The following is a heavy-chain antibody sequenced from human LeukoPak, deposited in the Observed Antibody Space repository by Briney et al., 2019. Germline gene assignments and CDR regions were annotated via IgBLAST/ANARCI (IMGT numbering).Heavy chain of an antibody. D-gene: IGHD1-26*01. CDR3: TSSSRGSYCSLNFDY. CDR1: GGSISNTGYY. CDR2: IYYSGST. Sequence: SETLSLTCSVSGGSISNTGYYWGWIRQPPGKGLEWIGSIYYSGSTFYNPSLKSRVTISVDTSKNQFSLKLRTVTAADTAVYYCTSSSRGSYCSLNFDYWGQGTLVTVSS. V-gene: IGHV4-39*01. J-gene: IGHJ4*02.